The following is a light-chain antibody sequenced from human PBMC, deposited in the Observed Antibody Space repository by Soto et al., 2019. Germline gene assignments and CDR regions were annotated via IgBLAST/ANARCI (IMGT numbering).Light chain of an antibody. CDR3: ATRDQTLNCPW. J-gene: IGLJ3*02. CDR2: SNN. CDR1: SSNIGSNT. Sequence: QSVLTQPPSASGTPGQRVTISCSGSSSNIGSNTVNWYQQLPGTAPKLLIYSNNQRPSGVPDRFSGSKSGTSASLAISGLQSGVEADFYCATRDQTLNCPWFAGGTK. V-gene: IGLV1-44*01.